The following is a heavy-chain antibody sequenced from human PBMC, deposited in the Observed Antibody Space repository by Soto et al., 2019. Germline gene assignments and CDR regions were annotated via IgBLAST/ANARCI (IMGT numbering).Heavy chain of an antibody. J-gene: IGHJ6*02. CDR1: GGSFSGYY. CDR2: INHSGST. CDR3: ARGLRFLEWAMYYYYGMDV. D-gene: IGHD3-3*01. Sequence: QVQLQQWGAGLLKPSETLSLTCAVYGGSFSGYYWSWIRQPPGKGLAWIGEINHSGSTNYNPSLKSRVTISVDTSKNQFSLKLSSVTAADTAVYYCARGLRFLEWAMYYYYGMDVWGQGTTVTVSS. V-gene: IGHV4-34*01.